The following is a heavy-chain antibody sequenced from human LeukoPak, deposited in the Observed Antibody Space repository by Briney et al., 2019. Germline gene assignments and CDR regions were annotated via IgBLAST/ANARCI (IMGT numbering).Heavy chain of an antibody. CDR1: GGSISTYY. Sequence: SETLSLTCTVSGGSISTYYWSWIRQPAGRGLEWIGRIHISGSTNYNPSLKSRVTMSVDTSKNQFSLKLSSVTAADTAVYYCARDQDIVVVPAAMYPTYDAFDIWGQGTMVTVSS. V-gene: IGHV4-4*07. J-gene: IGHJ3*02. D-gene: IGHD2-2*01. CDR3: ARDQDIVVVPAAMYPTYDAFDI. CDR2: IHISGST.